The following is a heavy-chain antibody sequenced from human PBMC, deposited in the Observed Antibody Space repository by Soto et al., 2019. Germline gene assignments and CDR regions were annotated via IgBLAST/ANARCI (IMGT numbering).Heavy chain of an antibody. D-gene: IGHD3-3*01. CDR3: ARDRSEDFWSGYFMGYWFDP. J-gene: IGHJ5*02. V-gene: IGHV1-2*02. CDR1: GYTFTGYY. Sequence: ASVKVSCKASGYTFTGYYMHWVRQAPGQGLEWMGWINPNSGGTNYAQKFQGRVTMTRDTSISTAYMELSRLRSDDTAVYYCARDRSEDFWSGYFMGYWFDPWGQGTLVTVSS. CDR2: INPNSGGT.